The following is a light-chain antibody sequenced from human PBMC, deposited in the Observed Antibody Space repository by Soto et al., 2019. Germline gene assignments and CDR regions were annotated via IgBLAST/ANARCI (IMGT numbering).Light chain of an antibody. J-gene: IGKJ1*01. CDR2: DAS. Sequence: ILMTQSPATLSVSPGERATLHCRASKSVSNNLAWYQQKHGQAPRLLIYDASTRATGIPARFSGSGSRTVFTPTISGLQSEDLAVYHCQQYNNWPPWAFGQGTKVEIK. CDR3: QQYNNWPPWA. V-gene: IGKV3-15*01. CDR1: KSVSNN.